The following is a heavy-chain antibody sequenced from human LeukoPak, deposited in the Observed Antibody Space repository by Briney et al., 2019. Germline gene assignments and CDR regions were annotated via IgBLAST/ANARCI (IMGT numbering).Heavy chain of an antibody. CDR2: MSGGGGST. Sequence: PRGSLRLSCAASGFTFTSYGMSWVRQAPGKGLEWVSGMSGGGGSTYYGDSVKGRFTISRDNSKNTLYLQMNSLRAEDTAVYYCAKDSYYDYVWGSYRYTNQFDYWGQGTLVTVSS. V-gene: IGHV3-23*01. D-gene: IGHD3-16*02. J-gene: IGHJ4*02. CDR3: AKDSYYDYVWGSYRYTNQFDY. CDR1: GFTFTSYG.